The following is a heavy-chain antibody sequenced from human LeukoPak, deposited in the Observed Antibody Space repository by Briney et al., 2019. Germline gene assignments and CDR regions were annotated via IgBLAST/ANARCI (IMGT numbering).Heavy chain of an antibody. D-gene: IGHD4-17*01. J-gene: IGHJ5*02. V-gene: IGHV4-39*07. Sequence: SETLSLTCTVSGGSISSSSYYWGWIRQPPGKGLEWIGSIYYSGSTYYNPSLKSRVTISVDTSKNQFSLKLSSVTAADTAVYYCAKSVTTWRSWFDPWGQGTLVTVSS. CDR2: IYYSGST. CDR1: GGSISSSSYY. CDR3: AKSVTTWRSWFDP.